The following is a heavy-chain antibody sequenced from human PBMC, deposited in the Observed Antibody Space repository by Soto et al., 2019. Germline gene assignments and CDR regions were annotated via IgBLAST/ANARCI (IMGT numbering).Heavy chain of an antibody. CDR1: GGSISTYF. V-gene: IGHV4-4*07. D-gene: IGHD3-22*01. Sequence: QVQLQESGPGLVKPSETLSLTCTVSGGSISTYFWSWIRQPAGGGLEWIGRIYTTGSTNYNPSRKSRVPMSLDTSRNQFSLKLSSVTAADTAVYYCAREGGYFDSSGSGVYHYHGVDVWGQGTTVTVSS. CDR2: IYTTGST. J-gene: IGHJ6*02. CDR3: AREGGYFDSSGSGVYHYHGVDV.